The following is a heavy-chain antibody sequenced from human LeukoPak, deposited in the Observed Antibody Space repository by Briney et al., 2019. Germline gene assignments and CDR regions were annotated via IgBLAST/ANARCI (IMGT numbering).Heavy chain of an antibody. Sequence: SEPLSLTCTVSGGSISSYYWSWIRQPPGKGLEWMGYMYNSESTNYNPSLKSRVTISVDTSKNQCSLKLSSVTAADTAVYYCARGGSIFGVVFDYWGQGTLVTVSS. J-gene: IGHJ4*02. D-gene: IGHD3-3*01. CDR3: ARGGSIFGVVFDY. CDR2: MYNSEST. V-gene: IGHV4-59*01. CDR1: GGSISSYY.